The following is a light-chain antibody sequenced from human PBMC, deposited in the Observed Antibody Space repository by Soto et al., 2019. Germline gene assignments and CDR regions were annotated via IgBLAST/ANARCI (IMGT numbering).Light chain of an antibody. CDR2: GTT. J-gene: IGLJ1*01. V-gene: IGLV1-40*01. CDR3: QSYDGTLSGSYV. Sequence: QSVLTQPPSVSGAPGQRVTISCTGSSSNIGAGYDVHWYQQLPGTATKLVIYGTTNRPSGVPDRFSGSKSGTSASRAITGLQAEDEADYYCQSYDGTLSGSYVFGIGTKLTVL. CDR1: SSNIGAGYD.